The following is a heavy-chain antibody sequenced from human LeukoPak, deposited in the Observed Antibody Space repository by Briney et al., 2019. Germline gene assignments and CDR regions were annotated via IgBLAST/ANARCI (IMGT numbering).Heavy chain of an antibody. Sequence: PSETLSLTCTVSGGSISSGDYYWSWIRQPPGKGLEWLGYIYYSGSTYYNPSLKSRVTISVDTSKNQFSLKLSSVTAADTAVYYCASSMDSSGYYPASIDYWGQGTLVTVSS. J-gene: IGHJ4*02. V-gene: IGHV4-30-4*08. CDR1: GGSISSGDYY. D-gene: IGHD3-22*01. CDR2: IYYSGST. CDR3: ASSMDSSGYYPASIDY.